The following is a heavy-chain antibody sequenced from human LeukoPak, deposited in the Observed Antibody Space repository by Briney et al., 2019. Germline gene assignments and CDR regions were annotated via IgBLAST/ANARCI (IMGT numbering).Heavy chain of an antibody. CDR3: ARDLKFFGGYYYGMDV. CDR1: GFIFSNYW. V-gene: IGHV3-74*01. Sequence: GGSLRLSCAASGFIFSNYWMHWVRQAPGKGLVWVSRINSDGSRATYADSVKGRFTISRDNAKNTLYLQMNSLRAEDTAVYYCARDLKFFGGYYYGMDVWGQGTTVTVSS. CDR2: INSDGSRA. J-gene: IGHJ6*02. D-gene: IGHD3-10*01.